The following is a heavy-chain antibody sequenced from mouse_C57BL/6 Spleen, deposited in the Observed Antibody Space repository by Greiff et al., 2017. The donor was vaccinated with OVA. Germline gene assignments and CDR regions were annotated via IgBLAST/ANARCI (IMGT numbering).Heavy chain of an antibody. CDR3: AGGNPAWFAY. V-gene: IGHV5-16*01. Sequence: EVKLVESGGGLVKPGGSLKLSCAASGFTFSDYYMAWVRQVPEKGLEWVANINYDGSSTYYLDSLKSRFIISRDNAKNILYLQMSSLKSEDTATYYCAGGNPAWFAYWGQGTLVTVSA. CDR2: INYDGSST. CDR1: GFTFSDYY. D-gene: IGHD2-1*01. J-gene: IGHJ3*01.